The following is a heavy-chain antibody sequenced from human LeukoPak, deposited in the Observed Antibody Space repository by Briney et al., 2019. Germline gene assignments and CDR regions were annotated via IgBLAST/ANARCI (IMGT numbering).Heavy chain of an antibody. Sequence: GGSLRLSCAASGFTFSSYSMNWVRQAPGKGLEWVSSISSSSSYIYYADSVKGRFTISRDNAKNSLYLQMNSLRAEDTAVYYCAREGGDYVWGTYIWGQGTLVTVSS. CDR1: GFTFSSYS. CDR3: AREGGDYVWGTYI. D-gene: IGHD3-16*01. V-gene: IGHV3-21*01. CDR2: ISSSSSYI. J-gene: IGHJ4*02.